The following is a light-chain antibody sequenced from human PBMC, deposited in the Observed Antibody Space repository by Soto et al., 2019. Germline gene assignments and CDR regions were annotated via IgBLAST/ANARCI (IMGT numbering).Light chain of an antibody. V-gene: IGKV2-28*01. J-gene: IGKJ2*01. CDR1: QSLRHSNGYNF. CDR2: LGS. Sequence: DIVMTQSPLSLPVTPGEPASISCRSSQSLRHSNGYNFLDWYLQKPGQSPQLLIHLGSNRASGVPDRFSGSGSGTDFTLKISRVEAEDVGVYYCMQALQTPPYTFGQGTKVDIK. CDR3: MQALQTPPYT.